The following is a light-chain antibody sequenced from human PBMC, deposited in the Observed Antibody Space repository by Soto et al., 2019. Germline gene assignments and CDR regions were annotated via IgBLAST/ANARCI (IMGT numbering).Light chain of an antibody. V-gene: IGKV3-20*01. CDR1: QTVSSNY. Sequence: VTVSFRASQTVSSNYLAWCQQRPGQAPRLLIYGASTRATGIPDRFSGSGSGTDFTLTITILEPEDSAGYFCQQSTVLPQTFCQRTRLE. J-gene: IGKJ5*01. CDR2: GAS. CDR3: QQSTVLPQT.